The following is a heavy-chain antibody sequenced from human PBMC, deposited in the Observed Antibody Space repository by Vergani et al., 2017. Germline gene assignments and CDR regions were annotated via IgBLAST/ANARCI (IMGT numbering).Heavy chain of an antibody. V-gene: IGHV1-18*01. Sequence: QVQLVQSGAEVKKPGASVKVSCKASGYTFTSYGISWVRQAPGQGLEWVGWISAYNGNTNSAPKLQGRVPMTTDTSTRTAYMDLRRLRSDDTAVYYCARDSKWLASFDIWGQGTMVTVSS. J-gene: IGHJ3*02. D-gene: IGHD6-19*01. CDR1: GYTFTSYG. CDR3: ARDSKWLASFDI. CDR2: ISAYNGNT.